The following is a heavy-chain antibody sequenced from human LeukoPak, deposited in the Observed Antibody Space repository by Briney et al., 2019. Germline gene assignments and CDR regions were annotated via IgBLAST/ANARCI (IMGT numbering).Heavy chain of an antibody. CDR1: GFSFSSYA. D-gene: IGHD3-22*01. J-gene: IGHJ4*02. CDR3: AKNMIVELNYFDY. V-gene: IGHV3-23*01. CDR2: ISGSGGST. Sequence: PGGSLRLSCAASGFSFSSYAVSRVGQAPGTGLESVSAISGSGGSTYYADSVKGRFTISRDNSKNTLYLQMNSLRAEDTAVYYCAKNMIVELNYFDYWGQGTLVTVSS.